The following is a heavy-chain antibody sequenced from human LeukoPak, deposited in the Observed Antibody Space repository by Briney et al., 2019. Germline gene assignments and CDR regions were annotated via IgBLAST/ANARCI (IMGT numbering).Heavy chain of an antibody. CDR1: GFTFSSYG. J-gene: IGHJ4*02. Sequence: GGSLRLSCAASGFTFSSYGMHWVRQAPGKGLEWVAFIRYDGSNKYYADSVKGRFTISRDNAKNSLYLQMNSLRAEDTAVYYCAESRDGYNSFDYWGQGTLVTVSS. CDR3: AESRDGYNSFDY. CDR2: IRYDGSNK. V-gene: IGHV3-30*02. D-gene: IGHD5-24*01.